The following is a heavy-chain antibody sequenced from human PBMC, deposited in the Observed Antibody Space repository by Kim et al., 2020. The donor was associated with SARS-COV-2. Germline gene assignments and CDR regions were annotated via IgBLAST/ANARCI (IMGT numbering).Heavy chain of an antibody. D-gene: IGHD5-18*01. Sequence: SETLSLTCAVYGGSFSGYYWSWIRQPPGKGLEWIGEINHSGSTNYNPSLKSRVTISVDTSKNQFSLKLSSVTAADTAVYYCASRGGDTAMVSDNWFDPWGQGTLVTVSS. CDR3: ASRGGDTAMVSDNWFDP. CDR2: INHSGST. V-gene: IGHV4-34*01. CDR1: GGSFSGYY. J-gene: IGHJ5*02.